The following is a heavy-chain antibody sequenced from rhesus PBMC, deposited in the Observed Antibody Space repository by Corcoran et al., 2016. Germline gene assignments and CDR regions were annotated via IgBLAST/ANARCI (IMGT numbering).Heavy chain of an antibody. V-gene: IGHV4-160*01. CDR2: IRRCGST. J-gene: IGHJ3*01. Sequence: QVQLQQWGEGLVKPSETLSLTCAVYGGSISSNYWSWIRQPPGKGLEWIGRIRRCGSTHYSPSPKSRGTISIDTSKNQFSLKLSAVTAADTAVYYCARGGGVRQRLLHPIFDFWGQGLRVTVSS. CDR3: ARGGGVRQRLLHPIFDF. CDR1: GGSISSNY. D-gene: IGHD6-31*01.